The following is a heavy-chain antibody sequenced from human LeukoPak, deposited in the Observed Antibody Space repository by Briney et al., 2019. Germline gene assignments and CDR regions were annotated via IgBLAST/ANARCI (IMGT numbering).Heavy chain of an antibody. CDR1: GFTFSSYS. V-gene: IGHV3-21*01. D-gene: IGHD3-3*01. Sequence: GGSLRLSCAASGFTFSSYSMNWVRQAPGKGLEWVSSISSSSSYIYYADSVKGRFTISRDNAKNPLYLQMNSLRAEDTAVYYCASTKEEYDFWSGYYFSWGQGTLVTVSS. J-gene: IGHJ5*02. CDR2: ISSSSSYI. CDR3: ASTKEEYDFWSGYYFS.